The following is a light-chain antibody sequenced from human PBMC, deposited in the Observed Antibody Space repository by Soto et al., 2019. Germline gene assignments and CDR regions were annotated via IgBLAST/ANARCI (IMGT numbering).Light chain of an antibody. CDR2: DVD. CDR3: SSYPSSSTPNYV. J-gene: IGLJ1*01. V-gene: IGLV2-14*01. Sequence: QSALTQPASVSGSPGQSITISCTGTSSDVGGYNYVSWYQQHPGTAPKLIIYDVDNRPSGVSSRFSGSKSSNTASLTISGLQAEDEADYYCSSYPSSSTPNYVFGTGTKLTVL. CDR1: SSDVGGYNY.